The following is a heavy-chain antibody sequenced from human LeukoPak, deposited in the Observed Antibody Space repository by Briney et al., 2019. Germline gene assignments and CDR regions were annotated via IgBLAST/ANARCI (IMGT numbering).Heavy chain of an antibody. D-gene: IGHD6-19*01. Sequence: PGGSLRLSCAASGFTFSSYGMHWVRQAPGKGLEWVAVIWYDGSNQYYADSVKGRFTISRDNSKNTLYLQMNSLRAEDTAVYYCARDRQWLVSYWFDPWGQGTLVTVSS. CDR1: GFTFSSYG. J-gene: IGHJ5*02. V-gene: IGHV3-33*01. CDR3: ARDRQWLVSYWFDP. CDR2: IWYDGSNQ.